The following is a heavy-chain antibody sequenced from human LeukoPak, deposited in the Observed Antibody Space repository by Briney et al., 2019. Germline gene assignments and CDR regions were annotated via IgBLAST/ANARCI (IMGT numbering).Heavy chain of an antibody. V-gene: IGHV4-39*07. D-gene: IGHD6-19*01. J-gene: IGHJ4*02. CDR1: GGSIRTSGYF. CDR2: VASNGTA. Sequence: SETLSLTCTVSGGSIRTSGYFWGWIRQSPGKGLEYFASVASNGTAYYNPSLQSRVTISADMSRNQFSLKLSSVTAADTAIYYCTRDRGQWLVDYWGQGTLVTVSS. CDR3: TRDRGQWLVDY.